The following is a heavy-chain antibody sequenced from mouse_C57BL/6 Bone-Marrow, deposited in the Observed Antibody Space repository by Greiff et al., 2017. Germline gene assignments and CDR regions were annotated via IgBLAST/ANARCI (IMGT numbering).Heavy chain of an antibody. J-gene: IGHJ2*01. D-gene: IGHD1-1*01. CDR2: IDPSDSST. V-gene: IGHV1-69*01. CDR1: GYTFTSYW. CDR3: ARKGYYYGSSGDY. Sequence: VQLQQPGAELVMPGASVKLSCKASGYTFTSYWMHWVKQRPGQGLEWIGEIDPSDSSTNYNQKFKGKSTLTVDQSSSTAYMQLSSLTPEDSAVYYCARKGYYYGSSGDYWGKGTTLTVSS.